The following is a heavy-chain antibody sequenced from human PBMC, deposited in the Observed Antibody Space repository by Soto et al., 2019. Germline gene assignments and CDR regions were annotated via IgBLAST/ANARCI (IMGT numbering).Heavy chain of an antibody. J-gene: IGHJ1*01. V-gene: IGHV3-11*01. CDR3: VKDPYCSSTSCSRYLQH. Sequence: GGSLRLSCAASGFTFSDYYMSWIRQAPGKGLEWVSYISSSGSTIYYADSVKGRFTISRDNAKNSLYLQMNSLRAEDTAVYYCVKDPYCSSTSCSRYLQHWGQGTLVTVSS. CDR1: GFTFSDYY. CDR2: ISSSGSTI. D-gene: IGHD2-2*01.